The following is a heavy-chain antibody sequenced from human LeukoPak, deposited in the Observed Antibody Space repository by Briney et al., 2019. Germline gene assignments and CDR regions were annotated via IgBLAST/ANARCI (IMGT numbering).Heavy chain of an antibody. D-gene: IGHD6-13*01. Sequence: PGGSLRLSCVASGFGLSGGGMTWVRQAPGKGLEWISYISVSGGIIYYADSVRGRFTISRDNAKNSLFLQMNSLTVEDTAVYYCAREASYSSSWATFDNWGQGTLVTV. CDR3: AREASYSSSWATFDN. J-gene: IGHJ4*02. V-gene: IGHV3-48*01. CDR1: GFGLSGGG. CDR2: ISVSGGII.